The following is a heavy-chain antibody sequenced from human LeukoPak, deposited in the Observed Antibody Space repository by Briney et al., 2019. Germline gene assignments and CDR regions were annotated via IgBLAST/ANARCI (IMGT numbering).Heavy chain of an antibody. Sequence: PPGRSLRLSCAASGFTFSSYGMHWVRQAPGKGLEWVAVKWYDGSNKYYADSVKGRFTISRDNSKNTLYLQMNSLRAEDTAVYYCARDYDFWGNNWFDPWGQGTLVTVSS. CDR3: ARDYDFWGNNWFDP. V-gene: IGHV3-33*01. CDR1: GFTFSSYG. CDR2: KWYDGSNK. D-gene: IGHD3/OR15-3a*01. J-gene: IGHJ5*02.